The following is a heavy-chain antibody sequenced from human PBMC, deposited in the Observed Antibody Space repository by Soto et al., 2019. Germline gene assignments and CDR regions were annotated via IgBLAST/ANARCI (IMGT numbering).Heavy chain of an antibody. V-gene: IGHV1-69*08. CDR2: IIPILGIA. CDR1: GGTFSSYT. CDR3: ARESHGDLYYYGMDV. Sequence: QVQLVQSGAEVKKPGSSVKVSCKASGGTFSSYTISWVRQAPGQGLEWMGRIIPILGIANYAQKFQGRVTITADKSTSTAYMELSSLRSEDTAVYYCARESHGDLYYYGMDVWGQGTTVTVSS. D-gene: IGHD2-21*01. J-gene: IGHJ6*02.